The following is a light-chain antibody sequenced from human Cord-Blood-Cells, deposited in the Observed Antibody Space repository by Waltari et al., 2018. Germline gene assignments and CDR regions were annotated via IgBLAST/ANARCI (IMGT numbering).Light chain of an antibody. CDR3: QQYGSSPPYT. CDR2: GAC. CDR1: QSVSSSY. Sequence: EIVLTQSPGTLSLSPGERATLSCRASQSVSSSYLAWYQQKPGQASRLLNYGACSRATGIPDRFSGSGYGTDFTLTISRLEPEDFAVYYCQQYGSSPPYTFGQGTKLEIK. J-gene: IGKJ2*01. V-gene: IGKV3-20*01.